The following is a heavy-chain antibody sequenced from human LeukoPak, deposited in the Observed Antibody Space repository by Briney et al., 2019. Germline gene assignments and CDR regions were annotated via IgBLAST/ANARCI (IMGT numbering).Heavy chain of an antibody. V-gene: IGHV4-34*01. CDR1: GGSFSGYY. CDR3: AAEVGATTPRNY. J-gene: IGHJ4*02. CDR2: INHSGST. Sequence: SETLSLTCAVYGGSFSGYYWSWIRQPPGKGLEWIGEINHSGSTNYNPSLKSRVTISVDTSKSQFSLKLSSVTAADTAVYYCAAEVGATTPRNYWGQGTLVTVSS. D-gene: IGHD1-26*01.